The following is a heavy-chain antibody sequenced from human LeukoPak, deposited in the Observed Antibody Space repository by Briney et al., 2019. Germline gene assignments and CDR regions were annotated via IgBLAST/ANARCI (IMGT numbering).Heavy chain of an antibody. CDR3: ARDLLLWFGEPQAYYYGMDV. CDR1: GGSFSGYY. Sequence: PSETLSLTCAVYGGSFSGYYWGWIRQPPGKGLEWIGSIYYSGSTYYNPSLKSRVTISVDTSKNQFSLKLSSVTAADTAVYYCARDLLLWFGEPQAYYYGMDVWGQGTTVTVSS. D-gene: IGHD3-10*01. CDR2: IYYSGST. V-gene: IGHV4-34*01. J-gene: IGHJ6*02.